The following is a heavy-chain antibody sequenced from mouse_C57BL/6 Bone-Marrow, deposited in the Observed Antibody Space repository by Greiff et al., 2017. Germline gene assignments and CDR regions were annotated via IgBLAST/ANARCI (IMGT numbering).Heavy chain of an antibody. V-gene: IGHV1-54*01. CDR2: INPGSGGT. Sequence: VQLQQSGAELVRPGTSVKVSCKASGYAFTNYLIEWVKQRPGQGLEWIGVINPGSGGTNYNEKFKGKATLTADKSSSTAYMPLSSLTSEDSAVYFCASGGYYGNRFDYWGQGTTLTVSS. D-gene: IGHD2-1*01. CDR3: ASGGYYGNRFDY. J-gene: IGHJ2*01. CDR1: GYAFTNYL.